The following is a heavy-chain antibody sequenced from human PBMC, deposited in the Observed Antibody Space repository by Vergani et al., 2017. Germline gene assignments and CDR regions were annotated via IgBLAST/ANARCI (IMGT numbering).Heavy chain of an antibody. V-gene: IGHV3-30-3*01. CDR3: ARLVQWLVRYYYYYGMDV. CDR2: ISYDGINK. D-gene: IGHD6-19*01. Sequence: QVQLVESGGGVVQPGRSLRLSCAASGFTFSSYAMHWVRQAPGKGLEWVAVISYDGINKYYADSVKGRFTISRDNSKNTLYLQMNSLRAEDTAVYYRARLVQWLVRYYYYYGMDVWGQGTTVTVSS. CDR1: GFTFSSYA. J-gene: IGHJ6*02.